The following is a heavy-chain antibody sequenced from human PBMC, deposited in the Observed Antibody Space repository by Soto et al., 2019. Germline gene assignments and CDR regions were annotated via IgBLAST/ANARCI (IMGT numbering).Heavy chain of an antibody. CDR1: GYTFTSYG. CDR3: ARDRFWSGPYYYYYGMDV. D-gene: IGHD3-3*01. V-gene: IGHV1-18*01. J-gene: IGHJ6*02. Sequence: ASVKVSCKASGYTFTSYGISWVRQAPGQGLEWMGWISAYNGNTNYAQKLQGRVTMTTDTSTSTAYMELRSLRSDDTAVYYCARDRFWSGPYYYYYGMDVWGQGTTVTVSS. CDR2: ISAYNGNT.